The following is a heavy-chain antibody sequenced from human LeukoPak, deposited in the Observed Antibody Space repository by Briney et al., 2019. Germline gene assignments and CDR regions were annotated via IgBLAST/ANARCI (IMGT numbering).Heavy chain of an antibody. CDR2: ISAYNGNT. Sequence: GASVKVSCKASGYTFTSYGISWVRQAPGQGLEWMGWISAYNGNTNYAQKLQGRVTMTTDTSTSTAYMELRSLRSGDTAVYYCARDGWDYVWGSYRPFDYWGQGTLVTVSS. V-gene: IGHV1-18*01. J-gene: IGHJ4*02. D-gene: IGHD3-16*02. CDR3: ARDGWDYVWGSYRPFDY. CDR1: GYTFTSYG.